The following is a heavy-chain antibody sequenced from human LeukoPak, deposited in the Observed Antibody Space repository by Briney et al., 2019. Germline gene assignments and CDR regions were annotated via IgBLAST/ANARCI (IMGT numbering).Heavy chain of an antibody. V-gene: IGHV4-39*01. CDR2: IYYSGST. CDR1: GGSISSSSYY. CDR3: ARQQIVVVPAANPNWFDP. J-gene: IGHJ5*02. D-gene: IGHD2-2*01. Sequence: PSETLSLTCTVSGGSISSSSYYWGWIRQPPGKGLEWIGSIYYSGSTYYNPSLKSRVTISVDTSKNQFSLKLSSVTAADTAVYYCARQQIVVVPAANPNWFDPWGQGTLVTVSS.